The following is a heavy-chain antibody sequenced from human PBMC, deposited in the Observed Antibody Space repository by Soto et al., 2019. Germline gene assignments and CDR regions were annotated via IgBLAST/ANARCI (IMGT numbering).Heavy chain of an antibody. D-gene: IGHD6-13*01. J-gene: IGHJ4*02. CDR1: DGSIISFY. Sequence: PSETLSLTCTVSDGSIISFYWSWIRQPPGKGLERIGYAYYSGTTNYNPSLKSRVTISVDTSKNQFSLNLRFVTAADTAVYYCARTVLGAAVDYWGQGALVTVSS. CDR3: ARTVLGAAVDY. CDR2: AYYSGTT. V-gene: IGHV4-59*01.